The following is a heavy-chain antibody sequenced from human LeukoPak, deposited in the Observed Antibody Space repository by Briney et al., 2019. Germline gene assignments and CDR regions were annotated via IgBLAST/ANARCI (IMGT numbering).Heavy chain of an antibody. J-gene: IGHJ4*02. CDR3: ARVVGGMTGADY. CDR1: GFTFSSYP. V-gene: IGHV3-48*04. CDR2: ISDSGTVI. D-gene: IGHD3-9*01. Sequence: GGPPRLSCVASGFTFSSYPMIWVRQAPGKGLESVSYISDSGTVIHYADSVKGRFTLSRDNAKNSLNVQMNSLSAEDTAVYYCARVVGGMTGADYWGQGTLVTVSS.